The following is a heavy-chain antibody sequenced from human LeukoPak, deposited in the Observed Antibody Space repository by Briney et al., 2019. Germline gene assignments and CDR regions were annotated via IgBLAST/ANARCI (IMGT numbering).Heavy chain of an antibody. CDR2: IYHSGST. J-gene: IGHJ4*02. CDR3: ARSEMVRGVLYYFDY. CDR1: GYSISSGYY. V-gene: IGHV4-38-2*01. Sequence: SETLSLTCAVSGYSISSGYYWGWIRQPPGKGLEWIGSIYHSGSTYYNPSLKSRVTISVDTSKNQFSLKLSFVTAADTAVYYCARSEMVRGVLYYFDYWGQGTLVTVSS. D-gene: IGHD3-10*01.